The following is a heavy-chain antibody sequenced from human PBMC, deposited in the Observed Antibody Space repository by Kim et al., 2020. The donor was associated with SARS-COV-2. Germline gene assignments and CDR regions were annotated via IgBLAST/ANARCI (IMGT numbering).Heavy chain of an antibody. CDR2: INAGNGNT. CDR3: AREARVTMVRGVYRGFDP. D-gene: IGHD3-10*01. CDR1: GYTFTSYA. J-gene: IGHJ5*02. Sequence: ASVKVSCKASGYTFTSYAMHWVRQAPGQRLEWMGWINAGNGNTKYSQKFQGRVTITRDTSASTAYMELSSLRSEDTAVYYCAREARVTMVRGVYRGFDPWGQGTLVTVSS. V-gene: IGHV1-3*01.